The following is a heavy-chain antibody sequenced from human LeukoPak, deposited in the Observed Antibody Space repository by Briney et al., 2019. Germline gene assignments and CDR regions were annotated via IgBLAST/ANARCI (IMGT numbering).Heavy chain of an antibody. CDR3: ARGSTDYGDPNFDY. CDR2: INHSGST. CDR1: GGSFSGYY. Sequence: SETLSLTCAVYGGSFSGYYWSWIRQPPGKGLEWIGEINHSGSTNYNPSLKSRVTISVDTSKNQFSLKPSSVTAADTAVYYCARGSTDYGDPNFDYWGQGTLVTVSS. J-gene: IGHJ4*02. V-gene: IGHV4-34*01. D-gene: IGHD4-17*01.